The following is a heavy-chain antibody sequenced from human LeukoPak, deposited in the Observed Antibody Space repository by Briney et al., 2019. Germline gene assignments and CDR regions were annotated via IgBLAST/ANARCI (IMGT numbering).Heavy chain of an antibody. CDR2: IYTSGST. V-gene: IGHV4-4*09. Sequence: SETLSLTCTVSGGSISSYYWSWIRQPPGKGLEWIGYIYTSGSTNYNPSLKSRVTISVDTSKNQFSLKLSSVTAADTAVYYCARHTMVRGVSGYYYYYIDVWGKGTTVTVSS. J-gene: IGHJ6*03. CDR3: ARHTMVRGVSGYYYYYIDV. D-gene: IGHD3-10*01. CDR1: GGSISSYY.